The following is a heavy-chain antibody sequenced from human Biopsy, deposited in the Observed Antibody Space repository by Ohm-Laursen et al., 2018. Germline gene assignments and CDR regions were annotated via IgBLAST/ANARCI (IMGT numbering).Heavy chain of an antibody. Sequence: TLSLTCTVSGDSISSYFWSWIRQPLGKGLEWIGYVSYSGNTKYNPSLKSRVIISADTSKNQFSLKLSSVTAADTAMYYCAAYYYDSSGYFYAFHYWGQGTLVTVSS. D-gene: IGHD3-22*01. CDR1: GDSISSYF. V-gene: IGHV4-59*08. J-gene: IGHJ4*02. CDR3: AAYYYDSSGYFYAFHY. CDR2: VSYSGNT.